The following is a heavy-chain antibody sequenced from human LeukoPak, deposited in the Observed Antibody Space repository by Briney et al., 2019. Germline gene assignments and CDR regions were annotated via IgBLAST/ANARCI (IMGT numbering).Heavy chain of an antibody. CDR1: GGTFSSYA. CDR3: ARDPYSGSFPYDY. J-gene: IGHJ4*02. D-gene: IGHD1-26*01. CDR2: ISAYNGNT. V-gene: IGHV1-18*01. Sequence: ASVKVSCKASGGTFSSYAISWVRQAPGQGLEWMGWISAYNGNTNYAQKLQGRVTMTTDTSTSTAYMELRSLRSDDTAVYYCARDPYSGSFPYDYWGQGTLVTVSS.